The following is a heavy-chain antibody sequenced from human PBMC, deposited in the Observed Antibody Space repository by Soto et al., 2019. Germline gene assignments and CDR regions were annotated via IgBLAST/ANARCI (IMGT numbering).Heavy chain of an antibody. CDR3: AKYDYGSGGRGGYYGMDV. V-gene: IGHV3-30*18. D-gene: IGHD3-10*01. CDR2: ISYDGSNK. J-gene: IGHJ6*02. Sequence: PWGSLRLSCAASGFTFSSYGMHWVRQAPGKGLEWVAVISYDGSNKYYADSVKGRFTISRDNSKNTLYLQMNSLRAEDTAVYYCAKYDYGSGGRGGYYGMDVWGQGTTVTVSS. CDR1: GFTFSSYG.